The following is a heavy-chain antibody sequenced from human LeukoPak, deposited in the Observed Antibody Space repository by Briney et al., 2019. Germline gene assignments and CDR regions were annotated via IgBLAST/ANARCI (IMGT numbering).Heavy chain of an antibody. CDR2: TSGSGGST. J-gene: IGHJ4*02. CDR1: GFTFNSYA. V-gene: IGHV3-23*01. Sequence: GGSLRLSCAASGFTFNSYAMSWVRQAPGKGLEWVSATSGSGGSTYYADSVKGRFTISRDNSKNTLYLQMNSLRAEDTAVYYCAKMGDYYGSIHSFDYWGQGTLVTVSS. CDR3: AKMGDYYGSIHSFDY. D-gene: IGHD3-10*01.